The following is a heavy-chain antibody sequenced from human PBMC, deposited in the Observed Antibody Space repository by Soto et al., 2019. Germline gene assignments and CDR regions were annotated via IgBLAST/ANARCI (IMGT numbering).Heavy chain of an antibody. CDR1: GFTFSNAW. Sequence: EVQLVESGGGLVKPGGSLRLSCAASGFTFSNAWMSWVRQAPGKGLEWVGRIKSKTDGGTTDYAAPMKGRFTISRDDSKNTLYLQMNSLKTEDTAVYYCTTAYYDFWSGYYWFDYWGQGTLVTVSS. CDR2: IKSKTDGGTT. J-gene: IGHJ4*02. D-gene: IGHD3-3*01. CDR3: TTAYYDFWSGYYWFDY. V-gene: IGHV3-15*01.